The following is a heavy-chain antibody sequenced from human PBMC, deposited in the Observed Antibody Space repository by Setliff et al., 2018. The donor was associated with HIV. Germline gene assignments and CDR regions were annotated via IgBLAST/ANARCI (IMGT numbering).Heavy chain of an antibody. CDR3: ARMYSGYDWSPAGARTRYFDY. V-gene: IGHV4-38-2*01. Sequence: SETLSLTCAFSGSSFSSVYHWAWIRQPPGKGLECIGTIFHSGGTYYNPSLKSRVTISVDTSKHQFSLRLSSVTAADTAVYYCARMYSGYDWSPAGARTRYFDYWGQGTLVTVSS. CDR2: IFHSGGT. D-gene: IGHD5-12*01. J-gene: IGHJ4*02. CDR1: GSSFSSVYH.